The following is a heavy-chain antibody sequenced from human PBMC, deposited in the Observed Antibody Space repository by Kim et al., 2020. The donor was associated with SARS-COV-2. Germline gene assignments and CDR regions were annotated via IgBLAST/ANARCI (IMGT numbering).Heavy chain of an antibody. J-gene: IGHJ4*02. CDR3: TTFHYDFWSGYFGDY. D-gene: IGHD3-3*01. V-gene: IGHV3-49*04. CDR1: GFTFGDYS. Sequence: GGSLRLSCTASGFTFGDYSMSWVRQAPGKGLEWVGFIRSKAYGGTTEYAASVKGRFTISRDDSKSIAYLQMNSLKTEDTAVYYCTTFHYDFWSGYFGDYWGQGTLVTVSS. CDR2: IRSKAYGGTT.